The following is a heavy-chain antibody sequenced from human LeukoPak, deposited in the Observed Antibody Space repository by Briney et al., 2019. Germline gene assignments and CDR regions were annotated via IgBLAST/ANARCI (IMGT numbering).Heavy chain of an antibody. CDR1: GFTVSFNY. V-gene: IGHV3-66*01. J-gene: IGHJ3*02. CDR3: AGATPGYSSSWSPPGAFDI. D-gene: IGHD6-13*01. Sequence: GGSLRLSCAASGFTVSFNYMTWVRQAPGKGLEWVSVIYSGGSTYYADSVKGRFTISRDNSKNTRYLQMNSLRAEDTAVYYCAGATPGYSSSWSPPGAFDIWGQGTMVTVSS. CDR2: IYSGGST.